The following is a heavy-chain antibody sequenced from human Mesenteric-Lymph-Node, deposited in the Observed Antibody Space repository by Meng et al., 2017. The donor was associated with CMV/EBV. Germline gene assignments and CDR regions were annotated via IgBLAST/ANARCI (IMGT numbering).Heavy chain of an antibody. Sequence: GGSLRLSCAASGFTFSTYAMSWVRQAPGKGLEWVSAISGSGGSTYYPDSMKGRFTISRDNSKNMLYLQMNSLRAEDTAVYYCAKGLSIAAPGWGQGTLVTVSS. V-gene: IGHV3-23*01. CDR2: ISGSGGST. D-gene: IGHD6-6*01. CDR3: AKGLSIAAPG. CDR1: GFTFSTYA. J-gene: IGHJ4*02.